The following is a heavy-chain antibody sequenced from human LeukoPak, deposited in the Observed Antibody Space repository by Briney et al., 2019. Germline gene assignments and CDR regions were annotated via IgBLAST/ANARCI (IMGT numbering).Heavy chain of an antibody. V-gene: IGHV3-48*01. J-gene: IGHJ6*02. CDR2: ISGSSGII. CDR1: GFTFNTYT. Sequence: GGSLRLSCAASGFTFNTYTTNWVRQAPGKGLEWVSYISGSSGIIDYADSVRGRFTISRDNAKNSLYLQMNSLRAEDTAVYYCAIRHGLDVWGQGTTVTVSS. CDR3: AIRHGLDV.